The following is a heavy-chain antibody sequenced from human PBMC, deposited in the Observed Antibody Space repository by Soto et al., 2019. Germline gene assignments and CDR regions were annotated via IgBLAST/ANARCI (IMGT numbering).Heavy chain of an antibody. D-gene: IGHD3-22*01. Sequence: GESLKISCKGSGYSFTSYFISWVRQMPGKGLEWMGRIDPSDSYTNYSPSFQGHVTISADKSISTAYLQWSSLKASDTAMYYCVGADYYDSSGSYYYGMDVWGQGTTVTVSS. CDR3: VGADYYDSSGSYYYGMDV. CDR2: IDPSDSYT. V-gene: IGHV5-10-1*01. J-gene: IGHJ6*02. CDR1: GYSFTSYF.